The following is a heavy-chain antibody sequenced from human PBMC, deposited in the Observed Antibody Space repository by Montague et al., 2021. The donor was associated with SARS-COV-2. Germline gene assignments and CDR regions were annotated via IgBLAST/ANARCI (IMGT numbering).Heavy chain of an antibody. D-gene: IGHD3-10*01. CDR3: ARDLTYGSGRSYYYYGMDV. CDR2: IYSGGST. CDR1: GFTVSSNY. V-gene: IGHV3-53*04. Sequence: SLRLSCAASGFTVSSNYMSWVRQAPGKGLEWVSVIYSGGSTYYADSAKGRFTISRHNSKNTLYLQMNSLRAKDTAVYYCARDLTYGSGRSYYYYGMDVWGQGTTVTVSS. J-gene: IGHJ6*02.